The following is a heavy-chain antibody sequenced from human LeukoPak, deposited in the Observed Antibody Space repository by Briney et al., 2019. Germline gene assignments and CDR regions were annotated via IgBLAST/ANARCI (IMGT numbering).Heavy chain of an antibody. J-gene: IGHJ4*02. Sequence: PGGSLRLSCAASGFTFTDVWMSWVRQTPGKGLEWVGRIKSKTDGGTTDYAAPVKGRFTISRDDSKTTLYLQMNSLQTEDTAVYYCTTDQVVRGVTNDYWGQGTLVTVSS. CDR3: TTDQVVRGVTNDY. CDR1: GFTFTDVW. V-gene: IGHV3-15*01. D-gene: IGHD3-10*01. CDR2: IKSKTDGGTT.